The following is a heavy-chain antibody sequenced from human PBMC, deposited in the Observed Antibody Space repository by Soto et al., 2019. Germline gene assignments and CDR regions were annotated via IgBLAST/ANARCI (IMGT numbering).Heavy chain of an antibody. CDR1: GFTFSSYA. CDR3: ARGTYYYGSAPYYFDY. J-gene: IGHJ4*02. V-gene: IGHV3-23*01. CDR2: ISDSGGST. Sequence: GGSLRLSCAASGFTFSSYAMSWVRQAPGKGLEWVSGISDSGGSTYYADSVKGRFTISRDNSKNTLYLQMNSLRAEDTAVYYCARGTYYYGSAPYYFDYWGQGTLVTVSS. D-gene: IGHD3-10*01.